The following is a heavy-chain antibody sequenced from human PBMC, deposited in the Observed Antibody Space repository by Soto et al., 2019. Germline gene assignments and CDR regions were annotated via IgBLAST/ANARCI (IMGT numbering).Heavy chain of an antibody. V-gene: IGHV4-31*03. CDR1: GGSISSGGYY. J-gene: IGHJ3*02. CDR2: IYYSGST. CDR3: ARDPVVYCSGGSCYGGAFDI. D-gene: IGHD2-15*01. Sequence: PSETLSLTCTVSGGSISSGGYYWSWIRQHPGKGLEWIGYIYYSGSTYHNPSLKSRVTISVDTSKNQFSLKLSSVTAADTAVYYCARDPVVYCSGGSCYGGAFDIWGQGTMVTVSS.